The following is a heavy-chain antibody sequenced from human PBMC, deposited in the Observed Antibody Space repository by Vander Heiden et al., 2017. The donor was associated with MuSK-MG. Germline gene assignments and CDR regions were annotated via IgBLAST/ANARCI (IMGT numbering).Heavy chain of an antibody. J-gene: IGHJ5*02. Sequence: QVQLQESGPGLVKPSETLSLTCTVSGGSISSYYWNWIRQPPGKGLEWIGYVYSSGSTNYNPSLKSRVTISVDTSKNQFSLKLTSVTAADTAVYYWARLQDYYDTWFDPWGQGTLVTVSS. CDR3: ARLQDYYDTWFDP. CDR1: GGSISSYY. V-gene: IGHV4-59*08. D-gene: IGHD3-9*01. CDR2: VYSSGST.